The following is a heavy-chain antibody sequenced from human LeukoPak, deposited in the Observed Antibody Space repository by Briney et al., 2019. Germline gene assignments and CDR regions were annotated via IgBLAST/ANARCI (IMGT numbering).Heavy chain of an antibody. D-gene: IGHD3-22*01. CDR2: ISDSGGSS. J-gene: IGHJ1*01. CDR1: GFTFSSYA. Sequence: GGSLRLSCAASGFTFSSYAMSWIRQGPGKGLEWVSGISDSGGSSYYADSVKGRFTISRDNSKNTLYLQMNSLRAEDTAVYYCAKRAYYYDSSGYYLEYFQHWGQGTLVTVSS. CDR3: AKRAYYYDSSGYYLEYFQH. V-gene: IGHV3-23*01.